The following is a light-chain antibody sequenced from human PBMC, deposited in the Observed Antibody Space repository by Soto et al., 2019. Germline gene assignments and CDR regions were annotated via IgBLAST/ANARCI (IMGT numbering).Light chain of an antibody. CDR1: QSVSGNY. CDR2: GAS. J-gene: IGKJ1*01. CDR3: QQYASSPFWT. Sequence: EIVLTQSPGTLSLSPGEGATLSCMASQSVSGNYLAWYQQKPGQAPRLLMFGASNRATGIPDRFSGSGSGTDFTLTISRLEPEDFAVYYCQQYASSPFWTFGQGTKVEVK. V-gene: IGKV3-20*01.